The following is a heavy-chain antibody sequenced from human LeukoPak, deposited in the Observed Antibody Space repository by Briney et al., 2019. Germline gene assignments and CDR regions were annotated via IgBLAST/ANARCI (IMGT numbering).Heavy chain of an antibody. CDR1: GFTFDDYA. V-gene: IGHV3-9*03. D-gene: IGHD6-19*01. CDR3: AKAVDGSGWPLDY. Sequence: PVRSLRLSCAASGFTFDDYAMHWVRQAPGKGLEWVPGISWNSGSIGYADSVKGRFTISRDNAKNSLYLQMNSLRAEDMALYYCAKAVDGSGWPLDYWGQGTLVTVSS. CDR2: ISWNSGSI. J-gene: IGHJ4*02.